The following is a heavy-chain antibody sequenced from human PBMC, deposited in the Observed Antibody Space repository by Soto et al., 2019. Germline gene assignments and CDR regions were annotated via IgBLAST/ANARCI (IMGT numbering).Heavy chain of an antibody. CDR2: ISSSGSTI. CDR1: GFTFSDYY. V-gene: IGHV3-11*01. Sequence: GGSLRLSCAASGFTFSDYYMSWIRQAPGKGLEWVSYISSSGSTIYYADSVKGRFTISRDNAKNSLYLQMNSLRAEDTAVYYCASSRSSSWYVYWGQGTLVTVSS. D-gene: IGHD6-13*01. J-gene: IGHJ4*02. CDR3: ASSRSSSWYVY.